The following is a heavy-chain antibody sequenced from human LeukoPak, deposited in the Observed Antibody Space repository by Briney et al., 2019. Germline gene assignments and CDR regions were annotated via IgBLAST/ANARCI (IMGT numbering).Heavy chain of an antibody. CDR2: INPNSGGT. J-gene: IGHJ5*02. Sequence: GASVKVSCKASGYTFTGYYMHWVRQAPGQGLEWMGWINPNSGGTNYAQKFQGRVTMTRDTSISTAYMELSRLRSDDTAVYYCARQGDILTGYYLNWFDPWGQGTLVTVSS. CDR1: GYTFTGYY. D-gene: IGHD3-9*01. CDR3: ARQGDILTGYYLNWFDP. V-gene: IGHV1-2*02.